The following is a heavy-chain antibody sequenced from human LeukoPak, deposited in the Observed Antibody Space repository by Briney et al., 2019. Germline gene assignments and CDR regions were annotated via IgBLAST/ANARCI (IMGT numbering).Heavy chain of an antibody. V-gene: IGHV1-18*01. J-gene: IGHJ4*02. CDR1: GYTFTSYG. CDR2: ISAYNGNT. D-gene: IGHD3-9*01. CDR3: ARAQVPSDILTGGDY. Sequence: ASVKVSCKASGYTFTSYGISWVRQAPGQGLEWMGWISAYNGNTNYAQKLQGRVTMTTDTSTSTAYMELRSLRSDDTAVYYCARAQVPSDILTGGDYWGQGTLVTVSS.